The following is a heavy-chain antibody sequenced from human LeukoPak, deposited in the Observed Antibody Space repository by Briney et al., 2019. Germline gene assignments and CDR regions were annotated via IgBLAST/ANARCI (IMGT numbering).Heavy chain of an antibody. CDR3: AKGAQGGFRRNYFDY. Sequence: GGSLRLSCAASGFTFSRYWIHWVRQAPGKGLVWVSRINNDGSSTNYADSVKGRFTISRDNAKNTLYLQMNSLRAEDTGVYYCAKGAQGGFRRNYFDYWGQGTLVTVSS. D-gene: IGHD5-18*01. CDR2: INNDGSST. J-gene: IGHJ4*02. CDR1: GFTFSRYW. V-gene: IGHV3-74*01.